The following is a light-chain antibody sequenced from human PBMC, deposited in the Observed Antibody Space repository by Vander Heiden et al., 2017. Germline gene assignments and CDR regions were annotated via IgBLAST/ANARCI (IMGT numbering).Light chain of an antibody. CDR1: NCNIGSNY. V-gene: IGLV1-47*01. Sequence: QSLLPQPPASSATPRPRVTISCTGSNCNIGSNYVDWCQQLPGTAPKLLIYMTKQRPSGVPDRCSGSKSGTSAALAISGLRSEDEADYYCAAWDDSLSGLVFGIGTKVTVL. CDR2: MTK. CDR3: AAWDDSLSGLV. J-gene: IGLJ1*01.